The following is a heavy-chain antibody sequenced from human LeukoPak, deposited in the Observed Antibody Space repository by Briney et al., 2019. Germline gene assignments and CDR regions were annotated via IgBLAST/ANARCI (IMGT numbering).Heavy chain of an antibody. CDR2: VYTSGST. J-gene: IGHJ4*02. V-gene: IGHV4-4*07. CDR1: GGSISGYY. Sequence: SETLSLTCSVSGGSISGYYWTWIRQPAGKGLEWIGRVYTSGSTHYNPSLKTRLTMSVDTSKNQFSLKLSSVTAADTAVYYCARSYDSSGSDYWGQGTLVTVSS. D-gene: IGHD3-22*01. CDR3: ARSYDSSGSDY.